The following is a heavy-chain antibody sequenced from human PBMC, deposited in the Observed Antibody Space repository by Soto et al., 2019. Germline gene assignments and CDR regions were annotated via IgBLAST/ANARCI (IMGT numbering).Heavy chain of an antibody. Sequence: ASVKVSCKASGGTFSSYAISWVRQAPGQGLEWMGGIIPIFGTANYAQKFQGRVTITADESTSTAYMELSSLRSEDTAVYYCASSANGYCSSTSCYLGAYWGQGTLVTVSS. D-gene: IGHD2-2*01. CDR2: IIPIFGTA. CDR1: GGTFSSYA. CDR3: ASSANGYCSSTSCYLGAY. J-gene: IGHJ4*02. V-gene: IGHV1-69*13.